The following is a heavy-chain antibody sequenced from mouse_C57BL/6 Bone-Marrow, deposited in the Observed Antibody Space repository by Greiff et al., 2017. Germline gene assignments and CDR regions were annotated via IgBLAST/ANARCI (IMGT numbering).Heavy chain of an antibody. D-gene: IGHD1-1*01. Sequence: QVQLKQPGAELVKPGASVKMSCTASGYTFTSYWITWVKQRPGQGLEWIGDIYPGSGSTNYNEKFKSKATLTVDTSSSTAYMQLSSLTSEDSAVYYCARDYGSSYWYFDVWGTGTTVTVSS. CDR3: ARDYGSSYWYFDV. V-gene: IGHV1-55*01. CDR2: IYPGSGST. CDR1: GYTFTSYW. J-gene: IGHJ1*03.